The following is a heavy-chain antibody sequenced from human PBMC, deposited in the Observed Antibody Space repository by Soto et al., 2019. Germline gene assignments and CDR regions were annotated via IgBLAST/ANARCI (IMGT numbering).Heavy chain of an antibody. D-gene: IGHD2-21*02. CDR3: ARALYCGGDCYSFYFDY. CDR2: IKPDGSAT. J-gene: IGHJ4*02. CDR1: GFTFGSYW. V-gene: IGHV3-7*03. Sequence: EVQLVESGGGLVQPGGSLRLSCAVSGFTFGSYWMNWVRLIPGKGLEWVAYIKPDGSATYYVDSVKGRFTISRDNAKNSLYLQMNSLRAEDTAVYYCARALYCGGDCYSFYFDYWGQGTLVTVSS.